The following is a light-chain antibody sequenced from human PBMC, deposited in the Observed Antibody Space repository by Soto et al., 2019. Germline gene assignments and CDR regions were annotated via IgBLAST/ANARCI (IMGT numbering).Light chain of an antibody. CDR1: QSISRY. V-gene: IGKV3-11*01. CDR3: QQRSNWPRT. Sequence: VLPKSPGTLSLTTVDSTTLYCRASQSISRYLAWYQQKPGQGHRLLIYGASSRATGTPDRFSGSGSGTDFTLTIHSLEPEDFAVYYGQQRSNWPRTSGQGTKVDI. CDR2: GAS. J-gene: IGKJ1*01.